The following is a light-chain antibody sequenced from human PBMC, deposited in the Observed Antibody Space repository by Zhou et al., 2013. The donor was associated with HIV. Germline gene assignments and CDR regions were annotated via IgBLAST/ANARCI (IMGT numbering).Light chain of an antibody. CDR2: RRL. J-gene: IGKJ1*01. Sequence: DIQMTQSPSTLSASVGDRVTITCRASQSISFWLAWFQQNQENPLSSSSRRRLPYKLGSRSRFSGSGSGTEFSLTISSLQPDDVGTYYCQQYQSSSRTFGQGPKVE. CDR3: QQYQSSSRT. V-gene: IGKV1-5*03. CDR1: QSISFW.